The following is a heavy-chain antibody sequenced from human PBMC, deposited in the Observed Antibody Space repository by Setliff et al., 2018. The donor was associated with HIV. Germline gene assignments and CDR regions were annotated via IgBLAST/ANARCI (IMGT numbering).Heavy chain of an antibody. CDR2: MYTSGST. J-gene: IGHJ6*03. CDR3: ARVGGDSGGFYYYMDV. V-gene: IGHV4-61*02. D-gene: IGHD2-15*01. Sequence: LSETLSLTCTVSGGSISSGSYYWSWIRQPAGKGLEWIGRMYTSGSTNYNPSLKSRLTISVDTSKNQFSLKLSSVTAADTAVYYCARVGGDSGGFYYYMDVWGKGTTVTVSS. CDR1: GGSISSGSYY.